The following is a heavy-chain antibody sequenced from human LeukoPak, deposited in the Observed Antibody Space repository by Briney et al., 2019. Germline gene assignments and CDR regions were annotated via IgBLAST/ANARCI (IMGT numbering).Heavy chain of an antibody. V-gene: IGHV4-39*01. D-gene: IGHD1-1*01. J-gene: IGHJ5*01. CDR1: GGSISSSSYY. CDR2: IYYSGST. Sequence: PSETLSLTCTVSGGSISSSSYYWGWIRQPPGKGLEWIGSIYYSGSTYYNPSLKSRVTISVDTSKNQFSLKLSSVTAADTAMYFCARWVQPRGFDSWGQGTLVTVSS. CDR3: ARWVQPRGFDS.